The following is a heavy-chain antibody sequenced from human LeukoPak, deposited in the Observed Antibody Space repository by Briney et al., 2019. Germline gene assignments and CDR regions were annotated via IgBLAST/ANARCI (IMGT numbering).Heavy chain of an antibody. J-gene: IGHJ5*02. CDR2: ISAYNGNT. Sequence: ASVEVSCKASGYTFTSYGISWVRQAPGQGLEWMGWISAYNGNTNYARKLQGRVTMTTDTSTSTAYMELRSLRSDDTAVYYCARRYCSSTSCHNWFDPWGQGTLVTVSS. D-gene: IGHD2-2*01. CDR3: ARRYCSSTSCHNWFDP. V-gene: IGHV1-18*01. CDR1: GYTFTSYG.